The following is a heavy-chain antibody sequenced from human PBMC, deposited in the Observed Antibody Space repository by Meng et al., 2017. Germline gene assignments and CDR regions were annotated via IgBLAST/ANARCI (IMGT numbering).Heavy chain of an antibody. CDR2: IYHSGST. D-gene: IGHD6-19*01. V-gene: IGHV4-4*02. J-gene: IGHJ4*02. CDR1: GGSISSSNW. CDR3: ARDRGAVAGTNFDY. Sequence: QVQLQESGPGLVKPSWTLALTCAVSGGSISSSNWWRWVSQPPGKGLEWIGEIYHSGSTNYNPSLKSRVTISVDKSKNQFSLKLSSVTAADTAVYYCARDRGAVAGTNFDYWGQGTLVTVSS.